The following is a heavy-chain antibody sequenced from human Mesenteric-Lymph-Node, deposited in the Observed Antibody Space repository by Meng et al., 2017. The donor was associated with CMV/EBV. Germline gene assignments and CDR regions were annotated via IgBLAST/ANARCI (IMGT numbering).Heavy chain of an antibody. D-gene: IGHD2-2*01. CDR2: MNPNSGNT. CDR3: ARSTPAALLIYYYYHGMDV. Sequence: ASVKVSCKTSGYTFTGYYMHWVRQAPGQGLEWMGWMNPNSGNTGYAQKFQGRVTITRNTSISTAYMELSSLRSEDTAVYYCARSTPAALLIYYYYHGMDVWGQGTTVTVSS. CDR1: GYTFTGYY. J-gene: IGHJ6*02. V-gene: IGHV1-8*03.